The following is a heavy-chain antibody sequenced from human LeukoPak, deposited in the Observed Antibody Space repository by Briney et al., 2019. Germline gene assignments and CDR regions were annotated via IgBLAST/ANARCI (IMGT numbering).Heavy chain of an antibody. V-gene: IGHV3-43D*03. CDR3: AKEYSSSGLDY. J-gene: IGHJ4*02. Sequence: GGSLRLSCAASGFTFSSYEMNWVRQAPGKGLEWVSLISWDGGSTYYADSVKGRFTISRDNSKNSLYLQMNSLRAEDTALYYCAKEYSSSGLDYWGQGTLVTVSS. CDR1: GFTFSSYE. D-gene: IGHD6-13*01. CDR2: ISWDGGST.